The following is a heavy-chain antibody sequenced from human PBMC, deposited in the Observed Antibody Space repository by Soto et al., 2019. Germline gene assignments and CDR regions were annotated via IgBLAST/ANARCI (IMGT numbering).Heavy chain of an antibody. Sequence: EVQLLESGGGLVQPGGSLRLSCAASGFTFSSYAMSWVRQAPGKGLEWVSAISGSGGSTYYADSVKGRFTISRDNSKNILYLQMNSLRAEDTAVYYCAKERFHFVTMVRGVPDYWGQGTLVTVSS. CDR3: AKERFHFVTMVRGVPDY. CDR2: ISGSGGST. V-gene: IGHV3-23*01. D-gene: IGHD3-10*01. CDR1: GFTFSSYA. J-gene: IGHJ4*02.